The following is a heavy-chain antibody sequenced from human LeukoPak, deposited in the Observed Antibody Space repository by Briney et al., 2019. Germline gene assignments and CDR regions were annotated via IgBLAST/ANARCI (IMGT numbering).Heavy chain of an antibody. CDR3: ARIAFGGYIVAQDY. Sequence: PSETLSLTCAVYGGSFRGYFWSWIRQPPGKGLDWIGELNPSGGTNYNASLKSRITISVDTSKNQFSLNLASVTAADTAVYYCARIAFGGYIVAQDYWGQGTLVIVSS. CDR1: GGSFRGYF. CDR2: LNPSGGT. J-gene: IGHJ4*02. D-gene: IGHD3-16*01. V-gene: IGHV4-34*01.